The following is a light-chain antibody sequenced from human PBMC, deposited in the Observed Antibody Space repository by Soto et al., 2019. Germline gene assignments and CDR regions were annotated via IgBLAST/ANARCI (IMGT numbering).Light chain of an antibody. CDR1: QSISSY. Sequence: DIQMTQSPSSLSASVGDRVTITCRASQSISSYLNWYQQKPGKAPELLIYAASSLQSGVPSRFSGSGSGTDFTRTISSLQPEDFATYYCQQSYSTPLTFGGGTNVEIE. V-gene: IGKV1-39*01. CDR3: QQSYSTPLT. J-gene: IGKJ4*01. CDR2: AAS.